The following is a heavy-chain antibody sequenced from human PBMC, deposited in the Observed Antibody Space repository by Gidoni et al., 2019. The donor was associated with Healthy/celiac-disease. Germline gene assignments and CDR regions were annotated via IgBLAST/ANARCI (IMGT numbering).Heavy chain of an antibody. V-gene: IGHV5-10-1*03. CDR2: IDPSDSYT. Sequence: VQLVQSGAEVKKPGESRRISCKGSGYSFTSYWISWVRQMPGKGLEWMGRIDPSDSYTNYSPSFQGHVTISADKSISTAYLQWSSLKASDTAMYYCARRGSGWYNSGYGMDVWGQGTTVTVSS. J-gene: IGHJ6*02. CDR3: ARRGSGWYNSGYGMDV. CDR1: GYSFTSYW. D-gene: IGHD6-19*01.